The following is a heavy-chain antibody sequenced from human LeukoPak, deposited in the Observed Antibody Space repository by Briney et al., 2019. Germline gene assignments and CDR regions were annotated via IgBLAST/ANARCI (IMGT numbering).Heavy chain of an antibody. CDR1: GGSFSGYY. D-gene: IGHD5-18*01. CDR3: ARGGIQLYGMDV. CDR2: INHSGST. J-gene: IGHJ6*02. V-gene: IGHV4-34*01. Sequence: PSETLSLTCAVYGGSFSGYYWSWIRQPPGKGLEWIGEINHSGSTNYNPSLKSRVTISVDTSKNQFSLKLSSVTAADTAVYYCARGGIQLYGMDVWGQGTTVTVSS.